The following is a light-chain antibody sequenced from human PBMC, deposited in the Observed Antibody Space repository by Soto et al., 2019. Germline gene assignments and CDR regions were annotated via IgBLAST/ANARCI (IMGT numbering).Light chain of an antibody. CDR2: AAS. CDR3: QQYYSYPPS. CDR1: QGISSY. Sequence: AIRMTQSPSSLSASTGDRVTITCRASQGISSYLAWYQQKPGKAPKLLIYAASTLQSGVPSRFSGIGSGTDFTLTISCLQSEDFATYYCQQYYSYPPSFGGGTKVEIK. V-gene: IGKV1-8*01. J-gene: IGKJ4*01.